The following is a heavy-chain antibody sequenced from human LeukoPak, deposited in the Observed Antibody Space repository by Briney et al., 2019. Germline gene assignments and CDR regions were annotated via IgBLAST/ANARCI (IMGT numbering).Heavy chain of an antibody. CDR2: IYYSGSS. V-gene: IGHV4-39*07. CDR1: GGSISSSRYY. CDR3: TRAPSGYGPSKFDY. J-gene: IGHJ4*02. Sequence: SETLSLTCTVSGGSISSSRYYWGWIRQPPGKGLEWIGNIYYSGSSYYNPSLKSRVTISVDTSKNQFSLKLRSVTAADTAVYYCTRAPSGYGPSKFDYWGQGTLVTVSS. D-gene: IGHD5-12*01.